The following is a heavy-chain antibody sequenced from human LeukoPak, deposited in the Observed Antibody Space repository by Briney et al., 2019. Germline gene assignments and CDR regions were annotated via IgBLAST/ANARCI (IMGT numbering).Heavy chain of an antibody. D-gene: IGHD2-15*01. Sequence: GGSLRLSCAASGFTFSNYNMNWVRQAPGKGLEWVSSISDNSRDMYYAYSVKGRFTISRDNAKNSLYLQMNSLRAEDTAVYYCAREGGAEDFDYWGQETLVTVSS. CDR3: AREGGAEDFDY. V-gene: IGHV3-21*01. CDR2: ISDNSRDM. CDR1: GFTFSNYN. J-gene: IGHJ4*02.